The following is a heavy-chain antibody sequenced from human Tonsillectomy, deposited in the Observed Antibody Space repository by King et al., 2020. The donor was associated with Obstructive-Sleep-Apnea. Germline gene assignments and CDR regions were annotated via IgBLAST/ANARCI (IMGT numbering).Heavy chain of an antibody. CDR2: ISYSGNS. V-gene: IGHV4-31*03. J-gene: IGHJ4*02. Sequence: QLQESGPGLVKPSQTLSLACTVSGGSISSGGYYWSWIRQHPGKGLEWIGYISYSGNSFYNPSLRSRSTISMDTSKNQFSLRLNSVTAADAAVYFCARDSVGASAIDYWGQGTLVTVSS. CDR1: GGSISSGGYY. CDR3: ARDSVGASAIDY. D-gene: IGHD1-26*01.